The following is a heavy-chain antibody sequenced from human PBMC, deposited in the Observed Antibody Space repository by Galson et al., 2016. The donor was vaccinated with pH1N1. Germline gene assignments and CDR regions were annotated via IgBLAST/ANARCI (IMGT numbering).Heavy chain of an antibody. Sequence: SVKVSCKASGYIFTKYYMHWVRQAPAQGLEWMGVIDPSTGGTTYSAKLQGRLTITSDTATSTVDAQLSDLRPEDTAIYFCATFGGPAGSSFDHWGQGTLATVSS. D-gene: IGHD6-13*01. J-gene: IGHJ4*02. CDR2: IDPSTGGT. V-gene: IGHV1-46*04. CDR1: GYIFTKYY. CDR3: ATFGGPAGSSFDH.